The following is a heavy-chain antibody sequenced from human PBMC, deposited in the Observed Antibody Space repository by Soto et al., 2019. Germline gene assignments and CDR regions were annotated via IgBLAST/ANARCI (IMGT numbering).Heavy chain of an antibody. V-gene: IGHV1-69*01. CDR1: GGTFSSYA. D-gene: IGHD4-17*01. Sequence: QVQLVQSGAEVKKPGSSVKVSCKASGGTFSSYAITWVRQAPGHGLEWMGGIIPIFATANYAQKFQGRVTITADESTSTADMELSSLRSEDTAVYYCARTIDYGGNSLYWYFDLWGRGTLVTVSS. J-gene: IGHJ2*01. CDR2: IIPIFATA. CDR3: ARTIDYGGNSLYWYFDL.